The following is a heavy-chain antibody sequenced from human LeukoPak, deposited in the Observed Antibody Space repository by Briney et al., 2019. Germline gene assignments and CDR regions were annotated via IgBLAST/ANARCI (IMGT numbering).Heavy chain of an antibody. CDR1: GFTFSSYS. V-gene: IGHV3-21*01. CDR2: ISSSSSYI. D-gene: IGHD3-10*01. CDR3: ASPPQVWFGN. Sequence: GGSLRLSCAESGFTFSSYSMNWVRQAPGKGLEWVSSISSSSSYIYYADSVKGRFTISRDNAKNSLYLQMNSLRAEDTAVYYCASPPQVWFGNWGQGTLVTVYS. J-gene: IGHJ4*02.